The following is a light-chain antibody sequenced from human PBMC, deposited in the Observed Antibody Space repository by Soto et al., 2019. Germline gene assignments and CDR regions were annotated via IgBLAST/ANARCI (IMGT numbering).Light chain of an antibody. CDR2: LNNDGSH. Sequence: QPVLTQSPSASASLGASVKLTCTLSSGHSSYAVAWRQKQPEKGPRYLMDLNNDGSHTKGDGIPDRFSGSSSGAERYLIISSLQSEDEADYYCQTWGTGIQVFGGGTKVTVL. CDR3: QTWGTGIQV. V-gene: IGLV4-69*01. J-gene: IGLJ2*01. CDR1: SGHSSYA.